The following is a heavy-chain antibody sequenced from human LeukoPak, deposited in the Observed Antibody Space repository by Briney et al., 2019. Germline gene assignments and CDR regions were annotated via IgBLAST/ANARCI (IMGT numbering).Heavy chain of an antibody. V-gene: IGHV3-21*01. CDR3: AARDYGDYFFDS. D-gene: IGHD4-17*01. CDR1: GFTFTTFN. Sequence: PGGSLRLSCAASGFTFTTFNMNWVRQSPGKGLEWVSCISSSSDYIYYADSVKGRFTISRDNSRNSLYLQMNSLRAEDTAVYYCAARDYGDYFFDSWGQGTLVTVSS. CDR2: ISSSSDYI. J-gene: IGHJ4*02.